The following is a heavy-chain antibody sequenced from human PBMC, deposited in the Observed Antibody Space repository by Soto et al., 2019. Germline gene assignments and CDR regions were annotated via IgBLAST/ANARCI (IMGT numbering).Heavy chain of an antibody. J-gene: IGHJ4*02. CDR2: IWYDGSNK. Sequence: QAQLVESGGGVVQPGRSLRLSCAASGFTFSSYGMHWVRQAPGKGLEWVAVIWYDGSNKYYADSVKGRFTISRDNSKNTLYLQMNSLRAEDTAVYYCARGALYYDSSGFDYWGQGTLVTVSS. CDR1: GFTFSSYG. CDR3: ARGALYYDSSGFDY. D-gene: IGHD3-22*01. V-gene: IGHV3-33*01.